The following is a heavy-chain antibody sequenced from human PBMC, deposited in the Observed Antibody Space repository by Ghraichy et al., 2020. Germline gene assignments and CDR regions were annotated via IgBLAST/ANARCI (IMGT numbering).Heavy chain of an antibody. J-gene: IGHJ3*02. CDR1: GFTFNSYA. V-gene: IGHV3-48*02. Sequence: GESLNISCAASGFTFNSYAMNWVRQAPGKGLEYISYIGSSGSIIYYADSVKGRFTISRDNAKNSLYLQMNSLRDDDTALYYCARDCAVFGVVPDAFDIWGQGTMVTVSS. CDR2: IGSSGSII. CDR3: ARDCAVFGVVPDAFDI. D-gene: IGHD3-3*01.